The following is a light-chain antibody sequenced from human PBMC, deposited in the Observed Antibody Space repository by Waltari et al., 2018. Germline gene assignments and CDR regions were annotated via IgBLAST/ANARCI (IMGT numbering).Light chain of an antibody. CDR1: QSVSSY. J-gene: IGKJ2*01. CDR2: DAS. Sequence: EIVLTQSPATLSLSPGERATLPCRASQSVSSYLAWYQQKPGQAPRLLIYDASNRATGIPARFSGSGSGTDFTLTISSLEPEDFAVYYCQQRRTFGQGTKLEIK. CDR3: QQRRT. V-gene: IGKV3-11*01.